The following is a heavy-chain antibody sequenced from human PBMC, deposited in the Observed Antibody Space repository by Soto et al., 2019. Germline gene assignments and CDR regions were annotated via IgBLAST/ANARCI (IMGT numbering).Heavy chain of an antibody. Sequence: GASVKVSCKASGGTFSSYAISWVRQAPGQGLEWMGGIIPIFGTANYTQKFQGRVTITADKSTSTAYMELSSLRSEDTAVYYCAIIIPYSSGWYFLGPAWGQGTLVTVSS. V-gene: IGHV1-69*06. D-gene: IGHD6-19*01. CDR2: IIPIFGTA. CDR1: GGTFSSYA. J-gene: IGHJ5*02. CDR3: AIIIPYSSGWYFLGPA.